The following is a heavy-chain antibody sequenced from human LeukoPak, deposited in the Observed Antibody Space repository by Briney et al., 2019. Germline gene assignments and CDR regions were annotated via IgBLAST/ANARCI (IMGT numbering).Heavy chain of an antibody. J-gene: IGHJ4*02. CDR3: AKDILRGKYCSSTSCYSGFDY. V-gene: IGHV3-23*01. D-gene: IGHD2-2*01. CDR2: ISGSGDST. CDR1: GFTFSNYA. Sequence: GGSLRLSCAASGFTFSNYAMRWVRQAPGKGLEWVSGISGSGDSTYYADSVKGRFTISRDNAKNSLYLQMNSLRAEDTALYYCAKDILRGKYCSSTSCYSGFDYWGQGTLVTVSS.